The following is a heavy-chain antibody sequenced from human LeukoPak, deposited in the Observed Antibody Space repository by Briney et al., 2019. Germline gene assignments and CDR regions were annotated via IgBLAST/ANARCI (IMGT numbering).Heavy chain of an antibody. V-gene: IGHV1-18*01. CDR3: ARAYSGYDLDY. CDR1: GYTFTSYG. CDR2: ISAHSGNT. J-gene: IGHJ4*02. Sequence: ASVKVSCKASGYTFTSYGISWVRQAPGQGLEWMGWISAHSGNTKYAQRLQGRVTMTTDTSTSTAYMALRSLRSDDTAVYYCARAYSGYDLDYWGQGTLVTVSS. D-gene: IGHD5-12*01.